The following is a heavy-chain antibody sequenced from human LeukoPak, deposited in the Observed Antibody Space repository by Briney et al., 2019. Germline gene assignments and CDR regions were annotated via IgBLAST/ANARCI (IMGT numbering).Heavy chain of an antibody. Sequence: GGSLRLACIDSGFTFSTSELNWVRQAPGTGLEWLAFINSRNTIYYADSVRGRFTISRDNAKNSLYLKMNSLTVEDTAVYYCVSGVAMDVWGQGTTVTVSS. CDR3: VSGVAMDV. D-gene: IGHD3-10*01. CDR1: GFTFSTSE. CDR2: INSRNTI. J-gene: IGHJ6*02. V-gene: IGHV3-48*03.